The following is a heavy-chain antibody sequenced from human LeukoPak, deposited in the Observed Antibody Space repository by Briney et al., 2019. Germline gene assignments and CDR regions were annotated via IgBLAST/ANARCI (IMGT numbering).Heavy chain of an antibody. CDR2: ISSSDGTI. J-gene: IGHJ4*02. Sequence: GGSLRLSCAASGFTFSDYFMTWIRQAPGKGLEWVSYISSSDGTIYYADSVKGRFTISRDNAKNSLYLQMNSLRAEDSAVYYRARHLFRQWLIFDYWGQGALVTVSS. CDR1: GFTFSDYF. CDR3: ARHLFRQWLIFDY. V-gene: IGHV3-11*01. D-gene: IGHD6-19*01.